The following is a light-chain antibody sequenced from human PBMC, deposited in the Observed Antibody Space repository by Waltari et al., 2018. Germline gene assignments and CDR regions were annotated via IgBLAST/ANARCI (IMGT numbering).Light chain of an antibody. Sequence: SSELTQDPAVSVALGQTVRITCQGDSLNSYYASWYQQRAGQAPLLVIYGKNKRPSGILDRFSGSSLGDTSSLTITAARAEDEADYYCSSRDIRGIQLLFGGGTKLTVL. CDR3: SSRDIRGIQLL. CDR2: GKN. CDR1: SLNSYY. V-gene: IGLV3-19*01. J-gene: IGLJ3*02.